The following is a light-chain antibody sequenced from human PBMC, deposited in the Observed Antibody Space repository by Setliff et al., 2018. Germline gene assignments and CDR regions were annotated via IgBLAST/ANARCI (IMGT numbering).Light chain of an antibody. CDR2: DVS. CDR3: FSYTSSSSYV. Sequence: QSALTQPRSVSGSPGQSVTISCTGTSSDVGGYNYVSWYQQHPDKAPKLIIYDVSKRPSGVSNRFSGSKSGNTASLTISGLQAEDEADYYCFSYTSSSSYVFGSGTKVTVL. V-gene: IGLV2-11*01. CDR1: SSDVGGYNY. J-gene: IGLJ1*01.